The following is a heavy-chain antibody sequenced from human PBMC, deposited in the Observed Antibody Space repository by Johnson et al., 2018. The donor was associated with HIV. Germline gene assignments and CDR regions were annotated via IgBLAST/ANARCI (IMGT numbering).Heavy chain of an antibody. CDR2: IWYDGSNK. D-gene: IGHD3-9*01. V-gene: IGHV3-33*01. CDR1: GGFTFSRYG. J-gene: IGHJ3*02. CDR3: ASVYYDILTGYYYDALDI. Sequence: QVQLVESGGGVVQPGRSLRLSCAESGGFTFSRYGMNWVRQAPGKGLEWVAVIWYDGSNKYYADSVKGRFTISRDNSKNTLYVQMNSLRAEDTAVYYCASVYYDILTGYYYDALDIWGQGTMVTVSS.